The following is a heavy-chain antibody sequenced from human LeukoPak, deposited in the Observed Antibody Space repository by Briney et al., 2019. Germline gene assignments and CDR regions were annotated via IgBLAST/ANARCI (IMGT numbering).Heavy chain of an antibody. D-gene: IGHD6-13*01. CDR3: AREVELEGGVYGIAAVGAAFDI. J-gene: IGHJ3*02. CDR2: ISSLSRTI. CDR1: GFTFSSYE. Sequence: GGSLRLSCAASGFTFSSYEMNWVRQAPGKGLEWVSYISSLSRTINYADSVKGRFTISRDNAKNSLYLQMNSLRAEDTAVYYCAREVELEGGVYGIAAVGAAFDIWGQGTMVTVSS. V-gene: IGHV3-48*03.